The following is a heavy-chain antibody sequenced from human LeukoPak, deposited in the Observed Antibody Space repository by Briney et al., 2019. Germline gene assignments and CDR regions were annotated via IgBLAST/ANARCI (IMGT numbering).Heavy chain of an antibody. V-gene: IGHV3-30*02. J-gene: IGHJ4*02. CDR1: GFTFSSYG. CDR3: VVVPGSITIFGVVIIGDY. Sequence: GGSLRLSCAASGFTFSSYGMHWVRQAPGKGLEWVAFIRYDGSNKYYADSVKGRFTISRGNSKNTLYLQMNSLRAEDTAVYYCVVVPGSITIFGVVIIGDYWGQGTLVTVSS. CDR2: IRYDGSNK. D-gene: IGHD3-3*01.